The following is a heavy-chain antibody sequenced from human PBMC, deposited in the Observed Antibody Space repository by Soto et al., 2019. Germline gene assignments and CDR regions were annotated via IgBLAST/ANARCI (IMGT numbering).Heavy chain of an antibody. CDR2: VYSSGTT. CDR3: ARAVGLSVVPAASYYYYGMDV. CDR1: GGSINSYW. J-gene: IGHJ6*02. Sequence: PSETLSLTCTVSGGSINSYWWSWIRQPAGKGLEWIGRVYSSGTTDYNPSLNSRATMSVETSKNQFSLKLSSVTAADTAVYYCARAVGLSVVPAASYYYYGMDVWGQGTTVTVSS. D-gene: IGHD2-2*01. V-gene: IGHV4-4*07.